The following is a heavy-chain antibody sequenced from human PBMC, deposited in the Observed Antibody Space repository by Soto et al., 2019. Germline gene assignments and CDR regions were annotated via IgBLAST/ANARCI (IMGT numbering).Heavy chain of an antibody. J-gene: IGHJ4*02. CDR3: ARVGEAMITFGGVIV. CDR1: GFTVSSNY. V-gene: IGHV3-53*01. CDR2: IYSGGST. Sequence: SLRLSCAASGFTVSSNYMSWVRQAPGKGLEWVSVIYSGGSTYYADSVKGRFTISRDNSKNTLYLQMNSLRAEDTAVYYCARVGEAMITFGGVIVWGQGTLVTVSS. D-gene: IGHD3-16*02.